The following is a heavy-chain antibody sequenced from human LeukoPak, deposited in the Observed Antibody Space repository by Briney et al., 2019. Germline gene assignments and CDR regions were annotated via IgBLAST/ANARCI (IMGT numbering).Heavy chain of an antibody. CDR2: IRYDGSNK. D-gene: IGHD5-18*01. CDR3: ARNSYDGSTFDY. J-gene: IGHJ4*02. V-gene: IGHV3-30*02. Sequence: GGSLRLSCAASGFTFSSYGMHWVRQAPGKGLEWVAFIRYDGSNKYYADSVKGRFTISRDNAKNTLYLQMNSLRAEDTAVYYCARNSYDGSTFDYWGQGTLVTVSS. CDR1: GFTFSSYG.